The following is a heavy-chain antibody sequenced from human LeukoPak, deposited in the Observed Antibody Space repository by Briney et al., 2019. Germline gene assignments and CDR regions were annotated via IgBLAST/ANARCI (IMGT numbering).Heavy chain of an antibody. V-gene: IGHV6-1*01. CDR2: TYYRSKWYN. CDR3: ARERSCTNGVCYRRSFLY. CDR1: GDSVSSNSAA. Sequence: SQTLSLTCAISGDSVSSNSAAWHWIRQSPSRGLEWLARTYYRSKWYNDYAVSVKSRITINPDTSKNQFSLQLDSVAPEDTAVYYCARERSCTNGVCYRRSFLYWGQGTLVTVSA. J-gene: IGHJ4*02. D-gene: IGHD2-8*01.